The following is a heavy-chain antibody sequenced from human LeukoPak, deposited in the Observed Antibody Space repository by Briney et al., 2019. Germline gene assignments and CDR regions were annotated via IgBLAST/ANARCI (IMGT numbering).Heavy chain of an antibody. V-gene: IGHV3-53*01. J-gene: IGHJ6*02. D-gene: IGHD3-10*01. Sequence: QPGGSLRLSCAASGFTISTNYMSWVRQAPGKGLEWVSVMYTGGSTYYADSVKGRFTISRDNSKNTLYLQMNSLRAEDTALYYCAREILWFGEQTATFDLYYYGMDVWGQGTTVTVSS. CDR3: AREILWFGEQTATFDLYYYGMDV. CDR1: GFTISTNY. CDR2: MYTGGST.